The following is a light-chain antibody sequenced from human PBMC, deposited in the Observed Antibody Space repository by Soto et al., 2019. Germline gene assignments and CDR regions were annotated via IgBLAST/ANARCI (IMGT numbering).Light chain of an antibody. V-gene: IGKV3-11*01. CDR3: QQRNNWPIT. J-gene: IGKJ5*01. CDR2: DAS. CDR1: QDIRSS. Sequence: EIVMTQSPATLSVSPGERVTLSCRASQDIRSSLAWYQQKPGQAPRLLIYDASNRATGIPVRFSGSGSGTDFTLTISGLEPEDFALYYCQQRNNWPITFGQGTRLEIK.